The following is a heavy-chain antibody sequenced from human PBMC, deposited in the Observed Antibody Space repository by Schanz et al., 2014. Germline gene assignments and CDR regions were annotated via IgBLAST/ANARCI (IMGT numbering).Heavy chain of an antibody. CDR1: GFTFSSYG. D-gene: IGHD4-17*01. CDR2: ISNDGSIK. CDR3: ARPRCDYGEGEY. J-gene: IGHJ4*02. V-gene: IGHV3-30*19. Sequence: QVQLVESGGGVVQFGRSLRLSCVASGFTFSSYGMHWVRQAPGKGLEWVALISNDGSIKYYADSVEGRFTISRDNSRNTLYLQMNSLRGEDTAVYYCARPRCDYGEGEYWGQGRRVSVSS.